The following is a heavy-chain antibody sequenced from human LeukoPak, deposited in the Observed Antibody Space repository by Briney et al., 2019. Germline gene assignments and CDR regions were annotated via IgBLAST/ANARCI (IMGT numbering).Heavy chain of an antibody. D-gene: IGHD2-2*01. J-gene: IGHJ4*02. CDR3: ARDPKRYCSSTSCYDSDY. V-gene: IGHV4-30-4*01. CDR1: GGSISSGDYY. Sequence: KASETLSLTCTVSGGSISSGDYYWSWIRQPPGKGLEWIGYIYYSGSTYYNPSLKSRVTILVDTSKNQFSLKLSSVTAADTAVYYCARDPKRYCSSTSCYDSDYWGQGTLVTVSS. CDR2: IYYSGST.